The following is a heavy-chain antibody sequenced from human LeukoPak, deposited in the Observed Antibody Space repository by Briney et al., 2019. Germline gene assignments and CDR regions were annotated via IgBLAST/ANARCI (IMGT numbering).Heavy chain of an antibody. V-gene: IGHV7-4-1*02. D-gene: IGHD3-22*01. J-gene: IGHJ4*02. CDR2: INTNTGNP. Sequence: ASVKVSCKASGYTFTSYAMNWVRQAPGQGLEWVGWINTNTGNPTYAQGFTGRFVFSLDTSVSTAYLQISSLKAEDTAVYYCAASYDSSGYYLNRFDYWGQGTLVTVSS. CDR3: AASYDSSGYYLNRFDY. CDR1: GYTFTSYA.